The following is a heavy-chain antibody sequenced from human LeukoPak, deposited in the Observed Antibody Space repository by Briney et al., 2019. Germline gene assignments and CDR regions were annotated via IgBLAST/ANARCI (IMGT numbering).Heavy chain of an antibody. Sequence: PSETLSLTCTVSGGSISSSSYYWGWIRQPPGKGLEWIGSIYYSGSTYYNPSLKSRVTISVDTSKNQFSLKLSSVTAADTAVYFCARGIAGAGTTNCFDAWGQGTLVIVSS. D-gene: IGHD6-13*01. CDR3: ARGIAGAGTTNCFDA. J-gene: IGHJ5*02. CDR1: GGSISSSSYY. V-gene: IGHV4-39*07. CDR2: IYYSGST.